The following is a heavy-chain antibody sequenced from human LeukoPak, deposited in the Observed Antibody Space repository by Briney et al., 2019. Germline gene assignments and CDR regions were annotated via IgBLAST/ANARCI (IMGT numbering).Heavy chain of an antibody. CDR1: GYTFTSYY. D-gene: IGHD6-13*01. CDR2: SNPNSGGT. V-gene: IGHV1-2*02. CDR3: ARGRYSSSWYIAFY. Sequence: ASGKVSCKAAGYTFTSYYMHWGREAPGQGVEGRGWSNPNSGGTKYAQKLKGRVTMTRDTSISTPYMELSRLRSDDTPVYYCARGRYSSSWYIAFYWGQGTLLTVPS. J-gene: IGHJ1*01.